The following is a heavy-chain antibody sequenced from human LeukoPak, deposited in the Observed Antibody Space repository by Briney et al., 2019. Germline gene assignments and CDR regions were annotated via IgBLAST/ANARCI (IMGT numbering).Heavy chain of an antibody. CDR3: ARDVGEYCSSTNCYASHY. J-gene: IGHJ4*02. CDR2: INPHSGGT. CDR1: GYTFTGYY. V-gene: IGHV1-2*02. D-gene: IGHD2-2*01. Sequence: ASVKVFCKASGYTFTGYYIHWVRQAPGQGLEWMGWINPHSGGTNYAQKFQGGVTMTRDTSITTAYMELSSLRSDDTAVYYCARDVGEYCSSTNCYASHYWGQGTLVTVSS.